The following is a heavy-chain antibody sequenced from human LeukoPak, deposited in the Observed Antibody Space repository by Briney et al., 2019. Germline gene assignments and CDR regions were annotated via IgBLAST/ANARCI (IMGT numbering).Heavy chain of an antibody. CDR3: ASRSQTSGSYYRRSDYFDY. CDR2: IYTSGST. CDR1: GGSISSGSYY. Sequence: SETLSLTCTISGGSISSGSYYWSWIRQPAGKGLEWIGRIYTSGSTNYNPSLKSRVTISVDKSKNQFSLKLSSVTAADTAVYYCASRSQTSGSYYRRSDYFDYWGQGTLVTVSS. J-gene: IGHJ4*02. V-gene: IGHV4-61*02. D-gene: IGHD3-10*01.